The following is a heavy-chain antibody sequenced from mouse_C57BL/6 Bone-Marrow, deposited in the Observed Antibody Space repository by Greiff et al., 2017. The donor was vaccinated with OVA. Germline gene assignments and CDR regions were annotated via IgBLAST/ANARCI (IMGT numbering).Heavy chain of an antibody. Sequence: VQRVESGPGLVQPSQSLSITCTVSGFSLTSYGVHWVRQSPGKGLEWLGVIWSGGSTDYNAAFISRLSISKDNSKSQVFFKMNSLQADDTAIYYCARKTPPYYDYDGGYFDYWGQGTTLTVSS. V-gene: IGHV2-2*01. CDR1: GFSLTSYG. D-gene: IGHD2-4*01. CDR2: IWSGGST. J-gene: IGHJ2*01. CDR3: ARKTPPYYDYDGGYFDY.